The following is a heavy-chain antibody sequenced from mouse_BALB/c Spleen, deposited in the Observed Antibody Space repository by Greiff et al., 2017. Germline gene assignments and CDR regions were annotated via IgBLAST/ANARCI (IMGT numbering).Heavy chain of an antibody. V-gene: IGHV5-9-3*01. Sequence: EVKVVESGGGLVKPGGSLKLSCAASGFTFSSYAMSWVRQTPEKRLEWVATISSGGSYTYYPDSVKGRFTISRDNAKNTLYLQMSSLRSEDTAMYYCAGYLGDYWGQGTSVTVSS. J-gene: IGHJ4*01. CDR2: ISSGGSYT. D-gene: IGHD2-14*01. CDR1: GFTFSSYA. CDR3: AGYLGDY.